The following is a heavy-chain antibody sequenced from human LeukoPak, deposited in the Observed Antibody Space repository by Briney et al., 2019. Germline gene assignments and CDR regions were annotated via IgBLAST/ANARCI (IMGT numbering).Heavy chain of an antibody. V-gene: IGHV4-61*02. CDR1: GGSISSGSYY. Sequence: PSQTLSLTCTVSGGSISSGSYYWSWIRQPAGKGLEWIGRIYTSGSTNYNPPLKSRVTISVDTSKNQFSLKLSSVTAADTAVYYCARTYYDFWRDYFDYWGQGTLVTVSS. CDR2: IYTSGST. D-gene: IGHD3-3*01. J-gene: IGHJ4*02. CDR3: ARTYYDFWRDYFDY.